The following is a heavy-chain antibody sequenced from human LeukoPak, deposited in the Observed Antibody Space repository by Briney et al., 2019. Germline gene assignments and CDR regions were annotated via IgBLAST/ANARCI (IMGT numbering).Heavy chain of an antibody. CDR2: VQQDGSEK. D-gene: IGHD6-13*01. J-gene: IGHJ4*02. Sequence: GGSLRLSCAVSGLTFSNFKMNWVRQAPGKGLEWVANVQQDGSEKYYVDSVKGRFTISRDNARNSLYLQMNSLRAEDTAVYYCATTLNIATAAYFWGQGTLVTVSS. CDR3: ATTLNIATAAYF. V-gene: IGHV3-7*01. CDR1: GLTFSNFK.